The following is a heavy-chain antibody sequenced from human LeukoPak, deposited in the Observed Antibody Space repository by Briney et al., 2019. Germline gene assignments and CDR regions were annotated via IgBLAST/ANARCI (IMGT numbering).Heavy chain of an antibody. V-gene: IGHV1-46*01. D-gene: IGHD1-26*01. Sequence: ASVKVSCKASGYTFTSYYMHWVRQAPGQGLEWMGLINPSGGSTSYAQKFQGRVTMTRDMSTSTVYMELSSLRSEDTAVYYCARDGGPVVGGTNYWGQGTLVTVSS. CDR1: GYTFTSYY. J-gene: IGHJ4*02. CDR3: ARDGGPVVGGTNY. CDR2: INPSGGST.